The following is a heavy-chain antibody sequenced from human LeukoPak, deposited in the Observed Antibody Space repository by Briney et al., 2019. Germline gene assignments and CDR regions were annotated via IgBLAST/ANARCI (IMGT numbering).Heavy chain of an antibody. V-gene: IGHV3-53*01. D-gene: IGHD5-24*01. CDR3: ARGAGYNYPYYFDY. J-gene: IGHJ4*02. CDR1: GFTVSSNY. Sequence: GGSLRLSCAASGFTVSSNYMNWVRKAPGKGLEWVSVIYGGGNIYYADSVKGRFTISRDNSKNTLYLQMNSLRAEDTAVYYCARGAGYNYPYYFDYWGQGTLVTVSS. CDR2: IYGGGNI.